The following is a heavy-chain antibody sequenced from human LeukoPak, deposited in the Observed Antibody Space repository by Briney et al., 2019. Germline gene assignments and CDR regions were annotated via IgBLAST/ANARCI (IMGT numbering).Heavy chain of an antibody. D-gene: IGHD1-26*01. J-gene: IGHJ4*02. CDR1: GFTFSSYW. V-gene: IGHV3-7*03. CDR3: AKSRVGATTLFDY. Sequence: PGGSLRLSCAASGFTFSSYWMSWVRQAPGKGLEWVATIRQDGSQKYYVDSVKGRFTISRDNSKNTLYLQMNSLRAEDTAVYYCAKSRVGATTLFDYWGQGTLVTVSS. CDR2: IRQDGSQK.